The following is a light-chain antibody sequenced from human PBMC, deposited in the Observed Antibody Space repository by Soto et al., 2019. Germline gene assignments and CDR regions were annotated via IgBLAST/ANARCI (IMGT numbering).Light chain of an antibody. CDR2: GAS. CDR1: QRVSSGY. J-gene: IGKJ5*01. CDR3: QQYGGSPAIT. Sequence: EIVLTQSPGTLSLSPGERATLSCRASQRVSSGYVAWYQQKPGQAHRLLIYGASSRATGIPDRFRASASGTDFTLTISRLEPEDFAVYFCQQYGGSPAITFGQGTRLEIK. V-gene: IGKV3-20*01.